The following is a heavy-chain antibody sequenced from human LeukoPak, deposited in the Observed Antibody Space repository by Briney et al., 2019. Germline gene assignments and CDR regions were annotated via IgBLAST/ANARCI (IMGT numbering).Heavy chain of an antibody. CDR1: GYTFTGYY. V-gene: IGHV1-2*02. CDR3: AREVTDIVVVVVPLPAFDI. J-gene: IGHJ3*02. CDR2: INPNSGGT. Sequence: ASVKVSCKASGYTFTGYYMHWVRQAPGQGLEWMGWINPNSGGTNYAQKFQGRVTMTRDTSISTAYMELSRLRSDDTAVYYCAREVTDIVVVVVPLPAFDIWGQGTMVTVSS. D-gene: IGHD2-15*01.